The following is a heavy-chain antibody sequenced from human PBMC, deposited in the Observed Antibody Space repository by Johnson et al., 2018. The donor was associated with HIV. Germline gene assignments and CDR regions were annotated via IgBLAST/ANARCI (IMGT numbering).Heavy chain of an antibody. CDR2: ISYDGSKK. Sequence: QVQLVESVGGVVQPGRSLRLSCAASGFTFSSYGMHWVRQAPGKGLEWVAVISYDGSKKYYSDSVKGRFTISRDNSKNTLYLQMNSLRAEDTAVYYCARDQEAAAGQDDAFDIWGQGTMVTVSS. V-gene: IGHV3-30*03. CDR1: GFTFSSYG. J-gene: IGHJ3*02. CDR3: ARDQEAAAGQDDAFDI. D-gene: IGHD6-13*01.